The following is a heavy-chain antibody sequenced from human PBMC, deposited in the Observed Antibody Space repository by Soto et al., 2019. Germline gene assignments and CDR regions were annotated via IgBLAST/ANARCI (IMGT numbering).Heavy chain of an antibody. CDR3: ARGQLLSDAFDI. CDR2: ISSSSSYI. CDR1: GFTFSSYS. D-gene: IGHD2-2*01. V-gene: IGHV3-21*01. J-gene: IGHJ3*02. Sequence: GGSLRLSCAASGFTFSSYSMNWVRQAPGKGLEWVSSISSSSSYIYYADSVKGRFTISRDNAKNSPYLQMNSLRAEDTAVYYCARGQLLSDAFDIWGQGTMVTVSS.